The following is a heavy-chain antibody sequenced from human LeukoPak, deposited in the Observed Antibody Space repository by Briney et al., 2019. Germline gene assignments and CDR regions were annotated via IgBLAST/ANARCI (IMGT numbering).Heavy chain of an antibody. CDR1: GFTFSSYW. CDR3: ARAGGGTRLRAFDI. J-gene: IGHJ3*02. D-gene: IGHD1-1*01. V-gene: IGHV3-7*01. CDR2: IKQDGSEK. Sequence: GGSLRLSCAASGFTFSSYWMSWVRQAPGKGLEWVANIKQDGSEKYYVDSVKGRFTISRDNAKNSLYLQMSSLRAEDTAVYYCARAGGGTRLRAFDIWGQGTMVTVSS.